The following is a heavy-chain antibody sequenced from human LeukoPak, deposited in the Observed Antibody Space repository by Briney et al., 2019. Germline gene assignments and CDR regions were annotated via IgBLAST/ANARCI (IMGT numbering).Heavy chain of an antibody. CDR3: PSSDYGDYSDY. V-gene: IGHV3-7*01. CDR2: IKQDGSEK. D-gene: IGHD4-17*01. CDR1: EFTFSSYW. Sequence: GGSLRLSCAASEFTFSSYWMSWVRQAPGKGLEWVANIKQDGSEKYYVDSVKGRFTISRDNAKNSLYLQMDSLRAEDTAVYYCPSSDYGDYSDYWGQGTLVTVSS. J-gene: IGHJ4*02.